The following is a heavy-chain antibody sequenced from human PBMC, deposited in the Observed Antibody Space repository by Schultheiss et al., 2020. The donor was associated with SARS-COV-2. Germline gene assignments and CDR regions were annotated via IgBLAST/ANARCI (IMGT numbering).Heavy chain of an antibody. J-gene: IGHJ6*02. Sequence: ASVKVSCKTSGYSFNTYGISWVRQAPGQGLEWMGWISGYNGDRNYAQKFQGRVTMTTDTSTTTAYMELRSLRSDDTAVYYCARDRPPYGLALYFYYGMDVWGQGTTVTVSS. D-gene: IGHD3-10*01. CDR3: ARDRPPYGLALYFYYGMDV. CDR2: ISGYNGDR. V-gene: IGHV1-18*01. CDR1: GYSFNTYG.